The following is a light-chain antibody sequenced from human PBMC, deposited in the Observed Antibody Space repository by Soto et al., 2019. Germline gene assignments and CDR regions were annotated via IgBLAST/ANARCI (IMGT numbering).Light chain of an antibody. J-gene: IGLJ2*01. CDR1: SSNIGAGYD. V-gene: IGLV1-40*01. CDR2: GNS. CDR3: HSYDSSLSGSV. Sequence: QSVLTQPPSVSGAPGQRVTISCTGSSSNIGAGYDVHWYQQLPGTAPKLLIYGNSNRPSWVPDRFSGSKSGTSASLAITGLQAEDEADYSCHSYDSSLSGSVFGGGTKLTVL.